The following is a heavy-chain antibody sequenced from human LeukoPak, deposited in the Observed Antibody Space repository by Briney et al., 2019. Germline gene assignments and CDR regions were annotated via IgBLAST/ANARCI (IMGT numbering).Heavy chain of an antibody. D-gene: IGHD3-22*01. CDR3: AREIGYYYDSSVFLDSFDI. CDR2: IYHSGST. Sequence: PSETLSLTCAVSGGSISSGGYSWSWIRQPPGKGLEWIGYIYHSGSTYYNPSLMSRVTISVDRSKNQFSLKLSSVTAADTAVYYCAREIGYYYDSSVFLDSFDIWGKGKRVTVSS. V-gene: IGHV4-30-2*01. J-gene: IGHJ3*02. CDR1: GGSISSGGYS.